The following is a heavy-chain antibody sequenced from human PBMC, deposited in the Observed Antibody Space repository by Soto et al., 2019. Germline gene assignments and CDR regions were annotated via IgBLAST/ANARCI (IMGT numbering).Heavy chain of an antibody. D-gene: IGHD2-2*01. V-gene: IGHV4-4*07. J-gene: IGHJ4*01. CDR3: AREERRGTSCSHCADFES. CDR2: IHSSGST. Sequence: PSETLSLTCTVSGGSISPFYWNWIRQPAGKGLEWIGRIHSSGSTDYNPSLKSRVSMSVDTSNNQFSLTLNSVTAADTAIYYCAREERRGTSCSHCADFESWGQGTLVTVSS. CDR1: GGSISPFY.